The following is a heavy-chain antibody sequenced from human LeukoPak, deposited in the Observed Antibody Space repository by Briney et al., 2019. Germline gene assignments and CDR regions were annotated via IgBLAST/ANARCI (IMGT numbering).Heavy chain of an antibody. V-gene: IGHV1-69*05. J-gene: IGHJ4*02. D-gene: IGHD3-22*01. CDR3: ARGKDYYDSSGYYEN. CDR2: IIPIFGTA. Sequence: ASVKVSCKASGGTFSSYAISWVRQAPGQGLEWMGGIIPIFGTANYAQKFQGRVTITTNESTSTAYMELSSLRSEDTAVYYCARGKDYYDSSGYYENWGQGTLVTVSS. CDR1: GGTFSSYA.